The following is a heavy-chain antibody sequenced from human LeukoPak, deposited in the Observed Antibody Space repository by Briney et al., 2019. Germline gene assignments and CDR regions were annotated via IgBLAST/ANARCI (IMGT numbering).Heavy chain of an antibody. V-gene: IGHV1-18*01. CDR3: ARFALDDFWSGYFNYYYGMDV. Sequence: GASVKVSCKASGYTFTSYGISWVRQAPGQGLEWMGWISAYNGNTNYAQKLQGRVTMTTDTSTSTAYMELRSLRSDDTAVYYCARFALDDFWSGYFNYYYGMDVWGQGTTVTASS. CDR2: ISAYNGNT. J-gene: IGHJ6*02. D-gene: IGHD3-3*01. CDR1: GYTFTSYG.